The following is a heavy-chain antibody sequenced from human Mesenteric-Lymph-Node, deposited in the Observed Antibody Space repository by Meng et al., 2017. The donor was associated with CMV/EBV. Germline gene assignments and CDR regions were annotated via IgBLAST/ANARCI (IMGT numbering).Heavy chain of an antibody. V-gene: IGHV3-53*01. Sequence: GGSLRLSCAVSGFTVSTKYMSWVRQAPGKGLERVSAIYSDGRTYYADSVKGRFTISRDNTKNTVNLQKNSLRAEDTAVYYCARGAGYCSSTSCPFDYWGQGTLVTVSS. CDR3: ARGAGYCSSTSCPFDY. D-gene: IGHD2-2*01. CDR2: IYSDGRT. CDR1: GFTVSTKY. J-gene: IGHJ4*02.